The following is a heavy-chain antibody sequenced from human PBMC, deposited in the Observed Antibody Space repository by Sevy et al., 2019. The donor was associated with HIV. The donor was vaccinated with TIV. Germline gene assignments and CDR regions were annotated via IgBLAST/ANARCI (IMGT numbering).Heavy chain of an antibody. V-gene: IGHV3-21*06. J-gene: IGHJ4*02. CDR2: ISGSSNYR. Sequence: GGSLRLSCAASGFTFSSYNMNWVRQAPGKGLEWVSSISGSSNYRYYAQSLKGRFFISRDNAKNTLYLQMNSLRADDTAVYYCGGGPPDGSYDYFDYWGQGTLVTVSS. CDR1: GFTFSSYN. D-gene: IGHD1-26*01. CDR3: GGGPPDGSYDYFDY.